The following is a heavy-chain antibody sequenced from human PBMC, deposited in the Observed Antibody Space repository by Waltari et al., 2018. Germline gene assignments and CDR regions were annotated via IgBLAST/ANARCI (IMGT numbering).Heavy chain of an antibody. D-gene: IGHD3-3*01. CDR3: AHSPGYYDVWTGYYRYYFDF. V-gene: IGHV2-5*02. Sequence: QITLTESGPMLVKPTQTLPLTCTFSGFSLSTSRGGVGWIRQPPGRAPEWLAVIYWDDESRYSPSLRNRLTITKDISKSQVVLKVTEVDPVDTATYYCAHSPGYYDVWTGYYRYYFDFWGQGTLVTVS. CDR1: GFSLSTSRGG. CDR2: IYWDDES. J-gene: IGHJ4*02.